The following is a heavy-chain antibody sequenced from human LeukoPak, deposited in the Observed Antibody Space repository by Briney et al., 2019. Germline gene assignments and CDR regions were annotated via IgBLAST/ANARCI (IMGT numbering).Heavy chain of an antibody. Sequence: SVKVSCKASGGTFSNYAINWVRQAPGQGLEWMGGIIPMFGTPNYAQTFQGRVTITTDESTSTAYMELSSLRSEDTAVYYCARGYCSSTSCLNWFDPWGQGTLVTVSS. CDR3: ARGYCSSTSCLNWFDP. CDR2: IIPMFGTP. CDR1: GGTFSNYA. J-gene: IGHJ5*02. V-gene: IGHV1-69*05. D-gene: IGHD2-2*01.